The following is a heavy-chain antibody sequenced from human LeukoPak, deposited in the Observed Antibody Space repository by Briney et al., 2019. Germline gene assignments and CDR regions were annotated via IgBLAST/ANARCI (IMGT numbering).Heavy chain of an antibody. Sequence: SETLSLTCGVSGVSFSGYYWSWIRQAPGKGPEWIGEISHTGRTAYNPSLKSRVTISLDTSKNQFSLKQTFVSAADTAVYYCTRTSPGIPLDFWGQGTLVTVSS. D-gene: IGHD1-26*01. CDR1: GVSFSGYY. J-gene: IGHJ4*02. CDR3: TRTSPGIPLDF. V-gene: IGHV4-34*01. CDR2: ISHTGRT.